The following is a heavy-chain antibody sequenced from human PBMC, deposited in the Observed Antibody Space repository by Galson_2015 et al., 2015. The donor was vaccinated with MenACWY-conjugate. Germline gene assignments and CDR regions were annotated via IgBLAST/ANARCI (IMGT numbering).Heavy chain of an antibody. CDR2: IYYSGTA. CDR1: GGSISGYY. D-gene: IGHD2-15*01. Sequence: ETLSLTCTVSGGSISGYYLSWIRPPPGQGLEWLGYIYYSGTAKYNPSLKSRVTISADTSKTQFSLRLNSVTAADTAVYYCARRHCSSGSCFFDYWGQGSLVTVSS. V-gene: IGHV4-59*08. J-gene: IGHJ4*02. CDR3: ARRHCSSGSCFFDY.